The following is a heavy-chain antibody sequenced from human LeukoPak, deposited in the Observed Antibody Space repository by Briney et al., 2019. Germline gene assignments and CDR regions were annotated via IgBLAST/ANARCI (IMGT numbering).Heavy chain of an antibody. Sequence: ASVKVSCKASGYTFSVSYIHWVRQAPGQGLEWLGRINPNSGDTNYAQNFHGRGTMTRDTSITTAYMELNSLTSDDTAVYFCARSAEHCNNGVCFTDYYMDVWGKGTTVTVSS. D-gene: IGHD2-8*01. V-gene: IGHV1-2*06. CDR2: INPNSGDT. CDR3: ARSAEHCNNGVCFTDYYMDV. CDR1: GYTFSVSY. J-gene: IGHJ6*03.